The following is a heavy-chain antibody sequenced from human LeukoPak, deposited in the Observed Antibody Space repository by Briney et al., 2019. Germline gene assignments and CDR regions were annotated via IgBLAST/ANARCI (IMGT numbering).Heavy chain of an antibody. V-gene: IGHV3-23*01. CDR3: AKDQADCSRSSCYERGFDY. Sequence: ETLSLTCTVSGGSISSYYWSWVRQAPGKGLEWVSAISGSGDTTYYADSVKGRFTISRDNSKNTLYPQMSSLRAEDTAIYYCAKDQADCSRSSCYERGFDYWGQGTLVTVSS. J-gene: IGHJ4*02. CDR2: ISGSGDTT. D-gene: IGHD2-2*01. CDR1: GGSISSYY.